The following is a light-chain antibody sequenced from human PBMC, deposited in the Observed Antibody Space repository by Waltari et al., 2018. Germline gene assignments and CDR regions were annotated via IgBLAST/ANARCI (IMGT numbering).Light chain of an antibody. CDR2: EAS. CDR1: QRVSKY. CDR3: QKYGTLPAT. Sequence: EIVLTQSPGTLSLSPGERATLSCRASQRVSKYLAWYQQKPGQAPRLLIYEASTRATGIPDRFSGSGWGTDFSLTISRLEPEDFAVYYCQKYGTLPATFGQGTKVQ. V-gene: IGKV3-20*01. J-gene: IGKJ1*01.